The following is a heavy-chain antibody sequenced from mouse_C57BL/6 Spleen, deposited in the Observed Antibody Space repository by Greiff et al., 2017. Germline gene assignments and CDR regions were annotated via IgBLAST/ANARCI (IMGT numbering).Heavy chain of an antibody. J-gene: IGHJ4*01. CDR2: ISGGGGNT. V-gene: IGHV5-9*01. CDR3: ARKGIYYYGSSPHYYAMDY. Sequence: EVKLQESGGGLVKPGGSLKLSCAASGFTFSSYTMSWVRQTPEKRLEWVATISGGGGNTYYPDSVKGRFTISRDNAKNTLYLQMSSLRSEDTALYYCARKGIYYYGSSPHYYAMDYWGQGTSVTVSS. CDR1: GFTFSSYT. D-gene: IGHD1-1*01.